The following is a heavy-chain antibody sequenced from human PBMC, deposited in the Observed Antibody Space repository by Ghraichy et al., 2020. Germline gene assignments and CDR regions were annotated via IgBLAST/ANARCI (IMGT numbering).Heavy chain of an antibody. CDR1: GFTFSSYA. CDR3: AKDTRKKQLWLPTYYYYGMDV. Sequence: GGSLRLSCAASGFTFSSYAMSWVRQAPGKGLEWVSAISGSGGSTYYADSVKGRFTISRDNSKNTLYLQMNSLRAEDTAVYYCAKDTRKKQLWLPTYYYYGMDVWGQGTTVTVSS. CDR2: ISGSGGST. D-gene: IGHD5-18*01. J-gene: IGHJ6*02. V-gene: IGHV3-23*01.